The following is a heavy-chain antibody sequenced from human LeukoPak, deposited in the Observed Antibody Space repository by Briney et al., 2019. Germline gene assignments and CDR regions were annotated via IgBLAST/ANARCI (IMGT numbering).Heavy chain of an antibody. CDR3: ARGTSGSYYIVLIH. CDR1: GGSISSSSYY. Sequence: PSETLSLTCTVSGGSISSSSYYWGWIRQPPGKGLEWIGSIYYSGSTYYNPSLKSRVTISVDTSKNQFSLKLSSVTAADTAVYYCARGTSGSYYIVLIHWGQGTLVTASS. V-gene: IGHV4-39*01. J-gene: IGHJ4*02. CDR2: IYYSGST. D-gene: IGHD3-10*01.